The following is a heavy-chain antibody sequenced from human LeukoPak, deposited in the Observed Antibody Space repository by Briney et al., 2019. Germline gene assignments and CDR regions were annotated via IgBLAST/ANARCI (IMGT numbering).Heavy chain of an antibody. V-gene: IGHV4-59*08. CDR3: ARHSSAWYDLDY. CDR2: IYNSGSA. D-gene: IGHD6-19*01. Sequence: SETLSLTCTVSGGSISSNYWSWIRQPPGKGLEWIGYIYNSGSANYNPSLKSRVTISIDTSKNQISLKLSSVTAADTAVYYCARHSSAWYDLDYWGQGTLVTVSS. J-gene: IGHJ4*02. CDR1: GGSISSNY.